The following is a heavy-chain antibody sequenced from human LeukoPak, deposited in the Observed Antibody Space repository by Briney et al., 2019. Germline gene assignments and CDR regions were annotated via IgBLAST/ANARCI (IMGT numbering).Heavy chain of an antibody. D-gene: IGHD1-7*01. CDR2: INDSGRT. Sequence: SETLSLTSAVHGGSFSKYYWSWIRQPPGKGREWIGEINDSGRTNYNPSLMSRVTVSVDTSKNQFSLRLTSVTATDTAVYYCARRWNYGRNYYIDVWGKGATVSVSS. V-gene: IGHV4-34*01. CDR1: GGSFSKYY. J-gene: IGHJ6*03. CDR3: ARRWNYGRNYYIDV.